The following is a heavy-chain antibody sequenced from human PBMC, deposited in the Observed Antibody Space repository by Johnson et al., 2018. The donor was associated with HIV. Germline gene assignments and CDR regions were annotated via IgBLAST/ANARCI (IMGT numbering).Heavy chain of an antibody. Sequence: QVQLVESGGGVVQPGGSLRLSCVASGFTFSSYGMHWVRQAPGKGLEWVAFIRYDGSNKYYADSVKGRFTISRDNSKNTLYLQMNSLRGGDTAVYYCARAGGDLAPDAFDIWGQGTMVTVSS. V-gene: IGHV3-30*02. CDR2: IRYDGSNK. CDR3: ARAGGDLAPDAFDI. CDR1: GFTFSSYG. D-gene: IGHD3-10*01. J-gene: IGHJ3*02.